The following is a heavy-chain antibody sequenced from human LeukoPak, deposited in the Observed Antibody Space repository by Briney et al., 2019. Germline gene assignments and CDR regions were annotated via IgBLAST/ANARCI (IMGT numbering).Heavy chain of an antibody. V-gene: IGHV4-4*07. J-gene: IGHJ3*02. D-gene: IGHD1-1*01. Sequence: SKTLSLTCSVSGGSISNYYWNWIRQPAGKGLEWIGRLHASGSTRYNPSFGTRVTMSADTSKNQLSLKLTSVTAADTALYFCARDQSGSGCHNNDAFDIWGQGTMVTVYS. CDR3: ARDQSGSGCHNNDAFDI. CDR2: LHASGST. CDR1: GGSISNYY.